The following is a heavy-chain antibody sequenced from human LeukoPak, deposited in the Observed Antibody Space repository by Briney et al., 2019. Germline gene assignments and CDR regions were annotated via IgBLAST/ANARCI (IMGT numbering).Heavy chain of an antibody. D-gene: IGHD3-22*01. CDR2: ISTYNGNT. J-gene: IGHJ4*02. Sequence: ASVKVSCKASGYSFTAFGINWVRQAPGQGLEWMGWISTYNGNTNYAQKLQGRVTMTTDTSTSTVYMELRSLRSDDTAIHYCARSHYYDTPYFDYWGQGTLVTVSS. V-gene: IGHV1-18*01. CDR3: ARSHYYDTPYFDY. CDR1: GYSFTAFG.